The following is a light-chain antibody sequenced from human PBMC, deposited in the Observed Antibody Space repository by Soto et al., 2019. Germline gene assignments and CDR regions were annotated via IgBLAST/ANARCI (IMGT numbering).Light chain of an antibody. V-gene: IGKV3-15*01. CDR3: QQNNTWPLLP. CDR2: AAS. CDR1: QSVSSN. Sequence: EIVMTQSPGTLSVSPGERATLSCRASQSVSSNLAWYQQKPGQAPRLLIYAASTRATGIPARFSGSGSGTDSPLTTSSLRLEVFAFYYCQQNNTWPLLPSGGGTKVEIK. J-gene: IGKJ4*01.